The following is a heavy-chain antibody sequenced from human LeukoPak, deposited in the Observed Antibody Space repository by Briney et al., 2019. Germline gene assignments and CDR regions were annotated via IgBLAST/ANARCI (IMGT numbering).Heavy chain of an antibody. V-gene: IGHV1-69*06. CDR3: ARVPLRYYDGLYFDY. Sequence: EASVKVSCKASGGTFSSYAISWVRQAPGQGLEWMGGIIPIFGTANYAQKFQGRVTITADKSTSTAYMELSSLRSEDTAVYYCARVPLRYYDGLYFDYWGQGTLVTVSS. CDR1: GGTFSSYA. D-gene: IGHD3-9*01. CDR2: IIPIFGTA. J-gene: IGHJ4*02.